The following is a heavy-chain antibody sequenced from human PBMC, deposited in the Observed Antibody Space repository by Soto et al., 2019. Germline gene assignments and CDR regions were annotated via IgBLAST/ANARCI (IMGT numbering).Heavy chain of an antibody. CDR1: GFTFSSYS. J-gene: IGHJ4*02. V-gene: IGHV3-48*01. CDR3: ARVISYYYGSGSYRRIDY. Sequence: GGSLRLSCAASGFTFSSYSMNWVRQAPGKGLEWVSYISSSSSTIYYADSVKGRFTISRDNAKNSLYLQMNSLRAEDTAVYYCARVISYYYGSGSYRRIDYWGQGTLVTVSS. CDR2: ISSSSSTI. D-gene: IGHD3-10*01.